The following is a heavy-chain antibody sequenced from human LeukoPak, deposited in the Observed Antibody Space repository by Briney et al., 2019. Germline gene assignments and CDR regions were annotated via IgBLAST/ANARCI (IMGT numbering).Heavy chain of an antibody. CDR2: ISGSGGST. Sequence: GGSLRLSCAASGFTFSSYAMSWVRQAPGKGLEWVSAISGSGGSTYYADSVKGRFTISRDNSKNTLYLQMNSLRAEDTAVYYCARASPRFDYYFYGMDVWGQGTTVIVSS. CDR1: GFTFSSYA. J-gene: IGHJ6*02. V-gene: IGHV3-23*01. CDR3: ARASPRFDYYFYGMDV.